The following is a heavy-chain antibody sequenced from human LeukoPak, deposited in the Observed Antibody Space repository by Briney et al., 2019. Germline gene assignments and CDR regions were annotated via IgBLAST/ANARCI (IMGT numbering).Heavy chain of an antibody. V-gene: IGHV4-39*01. Sequence: SETLSLTCTVSGGSISSSSYYWGWIRQSLGRGLEWIGSLYYSGSTYYNPSLKSRVTISVDTSKNQFSLKLSSVTAADTAVYYCARWLSGSYVDAFDIWGQGTMVTVS. CDR1: GGSISSSSYY. CDR2: LYYSGST. D-gene: IGHD1-26*01. CDR3: ARWLSGSYVDAFDI. J-gene: IGHJ3*02.